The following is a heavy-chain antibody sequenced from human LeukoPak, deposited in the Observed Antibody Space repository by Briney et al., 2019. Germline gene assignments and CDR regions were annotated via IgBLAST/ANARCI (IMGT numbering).Heavy chain of an antibody. CDR1: GGSISSSSYY. D-gene: IGHD3-22*01. J-gene: IGHJ4*02. CDR3: ARLTFHYDGSGYYFDY. CDR2: LHYGGST. Sequence: PSETLSLTCTVSGGSISSSSYYWGWIRQPPGKGLEWIGSLHYGGSTYYNQSLKSLVTISVDTSKKQISLKQNSVTAADTAVYYCARLTFHYDGSGYYFDYWGQGTLVTVSS. V-gene: IGHV4-39*01.